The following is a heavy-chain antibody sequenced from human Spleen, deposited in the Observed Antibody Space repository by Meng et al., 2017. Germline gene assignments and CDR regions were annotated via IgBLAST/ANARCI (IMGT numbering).Heavy chain of an antibody. Sequence: QQWGAVRLMPSETLSPTCVVSGGTFSDYYWSWIRQPPGKGLEWIGEINHSGSTNYNPSLESRATISVDTSQNNLSLKLSSVTAADSAVYYCARGPTTMAHDFDYWGQGTLVTVSS. V-gene: IGHV4-34*02. CDR3: ARGPTTMAHDFDY. CDR1: GGTFSDYY. J-gene: IGHJ4*02. D-gene: IGHD4-11*01. CDR2: INHSGST.